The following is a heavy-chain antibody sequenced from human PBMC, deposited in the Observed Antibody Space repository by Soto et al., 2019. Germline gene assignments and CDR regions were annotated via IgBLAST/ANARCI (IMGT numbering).Heavy chain of an antibody. J-gene: IGHJ4*02. CDR2: ISSSSSTI. CDR1: GFTFSSYS. V-gene: IGHV3-48*01. Sequence: GGSLRLSCAASGFTFSSYSMNWVRQAPGKGLEWVSYISSSSSTIYYADSVKGRFTISRDNAKNSLYLQMNSLRAEDTAVYYCARDLNDYIWGSYRPHDYWGQGTLVTVSS. D-gene: IGHD3-16*02. CDR3: ARDLNDYIWGSYRPHDY.